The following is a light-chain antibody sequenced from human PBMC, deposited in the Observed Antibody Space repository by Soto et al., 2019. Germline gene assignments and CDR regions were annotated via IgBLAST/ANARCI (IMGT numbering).Light chain of an antibody. CDR3: QSYDNTLKGCV. CDR2: GNT. V-gene: IGLV1-40*01. J-gene: IGLJ1*01. Sequence: QSVLTQPPSVSGAPGQRVIISCTGGSSNIGADCEVHWYQQLPGTAPKLLIYGNTNRPSGVPDRFSGSKSGSSASLAITGLQAEDEAEYYCQSYDNTLKGCVFGTGTKLTVL. CDR1: SSNIGADCE.